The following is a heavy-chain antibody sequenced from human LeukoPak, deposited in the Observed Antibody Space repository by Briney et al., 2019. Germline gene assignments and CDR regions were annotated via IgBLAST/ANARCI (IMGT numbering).Heavy chain of an antibody. D-gene: IGHD1-1*01. J-gene: IGHJ3*02. Sequence: GGSLRLSCAASGFTFSSYWMHWVRQAPGKGLVWVSRINSDGTSTSHADSVKGRLTISRDNAKNTLYLQMNSLRVEDTAVYYCARTSTGNAIDMWGQGTMVTVSS. CDR2: INSDGTST. V-gene: IGHV3-74*01. CDR3: ARTSTGNAIDM. CDR1: GFTFSSYW.